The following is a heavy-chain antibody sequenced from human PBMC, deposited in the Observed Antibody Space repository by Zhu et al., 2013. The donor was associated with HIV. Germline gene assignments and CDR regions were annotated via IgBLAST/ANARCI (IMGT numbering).Heavy chain of an antibody. CDR2: MNPNSGNT. V-gene: IGHV1-8*01. Sequence: QVQLVQSGAEVKKPGASVKVSCKASGYTFTSYDINWVRQATGQGLEWMGWMNPNSGNTGYAQKFQGRVTMTRNTSISTAYMELSSLRSEDTAVYYCVSHYYESTGYYVRGDYWGQGNPGSPSPQ. D-gene: IGHD3-22*01. CDR3: VSHYYESTGYYVRGDY. CDR1: GYTFTSYD. J-gene: IGHJ4*02.